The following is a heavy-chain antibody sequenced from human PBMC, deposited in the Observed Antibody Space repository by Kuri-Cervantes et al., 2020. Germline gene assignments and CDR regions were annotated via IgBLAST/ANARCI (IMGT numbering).Heavy chain of an antibody. Sequence: SETLSLTCTVSGGSISSYYWSWIRQPPGKGLEWIGYIYYSGSTYYNPSLKSRVTISVDTSKNQFSLKLSSVTAADTAVYYCARHVLRYFHTDYWGQGTLVTVSS. V-gene: IGHV4-59*04. CDR3: ARHVLRYFHTDY. CDR2: IYYSGST. D-gene: IGHD3-9*01. CDR1: GGSISSYY. J-gene: IGHJ4*02.